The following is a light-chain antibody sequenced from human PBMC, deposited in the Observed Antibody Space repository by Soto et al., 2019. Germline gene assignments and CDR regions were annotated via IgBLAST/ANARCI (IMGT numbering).Light chain of an antibody. V-gene: IGLV1-44*01. CDR2: SNN. Sequence: VLTQPPSASGTPGQRVTISFSGSSSNIGSNTVNWYQQLPGTAPKLLLYSNNQRPSGVPDRFSGSKSGTSASLAISGLQFEDEANYYCAAWDDRLNGRVFGGGTTVTV. CDR1: SSNIGSNT. J-gene: IGLJ3*02. CDR3: AAWDDRLNGRV.